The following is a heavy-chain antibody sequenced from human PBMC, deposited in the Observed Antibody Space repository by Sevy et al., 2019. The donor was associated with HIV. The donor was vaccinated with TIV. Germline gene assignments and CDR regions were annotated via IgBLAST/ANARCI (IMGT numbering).Heavy chain of an antibody. CDR1: GGPISSYY. CDR3: TRAPPVRSGDDSLNWFDP. J-gene: IGHJ5*02. Sequence: SETLSLTCTVSGGPISSYYWSWIRQPPGKGLEYIGYIHYTGSANYNPSLKSRVTISVDTSKNQFSLKLSSVTAEDTAVYYCTRAPPVRSGDDSLNWFDPWGQGSLVTVSS. D-gene: IGHD5-12*01. CDR2: IHYTGSA. V-gene: IGHV4-59*01.